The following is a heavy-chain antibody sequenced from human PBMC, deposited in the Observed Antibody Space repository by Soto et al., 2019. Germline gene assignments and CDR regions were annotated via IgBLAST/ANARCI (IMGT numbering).Heavy chain of an antibody. CDR3: ARVVAATRTFYYYYGMDV. CDR2: IWYDGSNK. D-gene: IGHD2-15*01. Sequence: PGGSLRLSCAASGFTFSSYGMHWVRQAPGKGLEWVAVIWYDGSNKYYADSVKGRFTISRDNSKNTLYLQMNSLRAEDTAVYYCARVVAATRTFYYYYGMDVWGQGTTVTVYS. J-gene: IGHJ6*02. CDR1: GFTFSSYG. V-gene: IGHV3-33*01.